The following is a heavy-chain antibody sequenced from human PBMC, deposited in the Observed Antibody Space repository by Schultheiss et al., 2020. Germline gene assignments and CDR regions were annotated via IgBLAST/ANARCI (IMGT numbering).Heavy chain of an antibody. CDR1: GFTFSNAW. J-gene: IGHJ3*02. Sequence: GGSLRLSCAASGFTFSNAWMSWVRQAPGKGLEWVGRIRSKANSYATAYAASVKGRFTISRDDSKNTAYLQMNSLKTEDTAVYYCTRHVGAWDTDAFDIWGKGTMVTVSS. CDR2: IRSKANSYAT. D-gene: IGHD1-26*01. V-gene: IGHV3-73*01. CDR3: TRHVGAWDTDAFDI.